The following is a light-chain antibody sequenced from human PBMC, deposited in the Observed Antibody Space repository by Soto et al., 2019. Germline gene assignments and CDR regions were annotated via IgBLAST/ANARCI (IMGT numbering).Light chain of an antibody. J-gene: IGKJ4*01. CDR1: QSISSW. Sequence: DIPMTQSPSTLSASVGDRVTITCRASQSISSWLAWYQQKPGKAPKLLIYDASSLESGVPSRFSGSGSGTDFTLTISSLQPDDFATYYCQQYNSYSSTFGGGTKVEIK. CDR2: DAS. V-gene: IGKV1-5*01. CDR3: QQYNSYSST.